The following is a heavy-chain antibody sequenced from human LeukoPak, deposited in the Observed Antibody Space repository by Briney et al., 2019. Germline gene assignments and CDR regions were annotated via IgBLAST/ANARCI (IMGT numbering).Heavy chain of an antibody. Sequence: PSETLSLTCTVSGGSISSYFWSWIRQPAGKGVEWIGRIYTSGSTNYNPSLKSRVTMSVDTSKNQFSLKLSSVTAADTAVYYCAGGPASDFWSGYYLDYWGQGTLVTVSS. CDR2: IYTSGST. V-gene: IGHV4-4*07. CDR3: AGGPASDFWSGYYLDY. CDR1: GGSISSYF. J-gene: IGHJ4*02. D-gene: IGHD3-3*01.